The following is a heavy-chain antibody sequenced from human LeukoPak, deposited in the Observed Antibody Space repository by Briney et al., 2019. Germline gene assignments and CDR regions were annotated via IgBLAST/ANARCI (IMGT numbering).Heavy chain of an antibody. CDR1: GYTFTSYG. Sequence: ASVKVSCKASGYTFTSYGTSWVRQAPGQGLEWMGWISAYNGNTNYAQKLQGRVTMTTDTSTSTAYMELRSLRSDDTAVYYCARDYYDSSGYYWGVDAFDIWGQGTMVTVSS. CDR3: ARDYYDSSGYYWGVDAFDI. V-gene: IGHV1-18*01. J-gene: IGHJ3*02. CDR2: ISAYNGNT. D-gene: IGHD3-22*01.